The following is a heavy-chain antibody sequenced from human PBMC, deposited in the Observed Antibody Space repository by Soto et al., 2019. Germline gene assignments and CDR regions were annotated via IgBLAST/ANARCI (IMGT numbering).Heavy chain of an antibody. D-gene: IGHD3-22*01. CDR3: AREGTKYYDSSGYYTGPNWFDP. Sequence: SVKVSCKASGGTFSSYAISWVRQAPGQGLEWMGGIIPIFGTANYAQKFQGRVTITADESTSTAYMELSSLRSEDTAVYYCAREGTKYYDSSGYYTGPNWFDPWGQGTLVTVSS. J-gene: IGHJ5*02. CDR2: IIPIFGTA. V-gene: IGHV1-69*13. CDR1: GGTFSSYA.